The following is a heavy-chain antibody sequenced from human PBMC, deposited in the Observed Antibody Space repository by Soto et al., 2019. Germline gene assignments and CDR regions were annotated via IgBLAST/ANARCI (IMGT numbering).Heavy chain of an antibody. CDR2: INHSGST. CDR3: AREAAPFDHTKRLDY. V-gene: IGHV4-34*01. CDR1: GVSFSGYY. Sequence: SETLSLTCAVYGVSFSGYYWSWIRQPPGKGLEWIGEINHSGSTNYNPSLKSRVTISVDTSKNQFSLKLSSVTAADTAVYYCAREAAPFDHTKRLDYGGQGIMV. J-gene: IGHJ4*02. D-gene: IGHD6-6*01.